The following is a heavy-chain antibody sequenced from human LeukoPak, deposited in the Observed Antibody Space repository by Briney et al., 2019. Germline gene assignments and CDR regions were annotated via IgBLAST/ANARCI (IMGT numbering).Heavy chain of an antibody. Sequence: PSENLSLTCTVSGGSISSSSYYWGWIRQPPGKGLEWIGSIYYSGSTCYNPSLKSRVTISVDTSKNQFSLKLSSVTAADTAVYYCASLYSSGWHTRYYFDYWGQGTLVTVSS. D-gene: IGHD6-19*01. CDR3: ASLYSSGWHTRYYFDY. V-gene: IGHV4-39*01. CDR2: IYYSGST. J-gene: IGHJ4*02. CDR1: GGSISSSSYY.